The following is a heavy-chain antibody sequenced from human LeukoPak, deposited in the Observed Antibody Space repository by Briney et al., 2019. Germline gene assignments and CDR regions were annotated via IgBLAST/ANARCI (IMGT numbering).Heavy chain of an antibody. CDR3: ARDDIAVAGTSY. CDR1: GGSISSYY. D-gene: IGHD6-19*01. CDR2: IYYSGST. V-gene: IGHV4-59*12. J-gene: IGHJ4*02. Sequence: SETLSLTCTVSGGSISSYYWSWIRQPPGKGLEWIGYIYYSGSTDYNPSLKSRVTISVDTSKNQFSLKLSSVTAADTAVYYCARDDIAVAGTSYWGQGTLVTVSS.